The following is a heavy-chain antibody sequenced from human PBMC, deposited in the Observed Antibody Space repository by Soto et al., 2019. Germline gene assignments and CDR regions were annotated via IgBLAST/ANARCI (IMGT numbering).Heavy chain of an antibody. CDR1: GYTFTRYG. CDR3: AGYYYDSSGYFHDAFDI. V-gene: IGHV1-18*01. Sequence: QVQLVQSGAEVKKPGASVKVSCKASGYTFTRYGISWVRQAPGQGLEWMGWISAYNGNTNYAQKLQGRVTMTTDTSTSTAYMELRSLRSDDTAVYYCAGYYYDSSGYFHDAFDIWGQGTMVTVSS. D-gene: IGHD3-22*01. J-gene: IGHJ3*02. CDR2: ISAYNGNT.